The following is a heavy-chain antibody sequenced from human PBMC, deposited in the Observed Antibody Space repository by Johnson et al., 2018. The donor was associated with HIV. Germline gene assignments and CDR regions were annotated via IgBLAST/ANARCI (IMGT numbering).Heavy chain of an antibody. CDR1: GFTLNSYG. CDR2: ISYDGSNK. V-gene: IGHV3-30*18. CDR3: GKGRAEVGVVQDALDM. D-gene: IGHD2-15*01. J-gene: IGHJ3*02. Sequence: QVQLVESGGGVVQPGGSLRLSCAASGFTLNSYGMHWVRQAPGTGLEWVAVISYDGSNKYFADSVKGRFTISRDNSKNTRYLQMNSLRPEATAVYYCGKGRAEVGVVQDALDMWGQGTMVTVSS.